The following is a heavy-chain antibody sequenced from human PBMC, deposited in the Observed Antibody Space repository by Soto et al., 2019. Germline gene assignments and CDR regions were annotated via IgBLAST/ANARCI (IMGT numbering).Heavy chain of an antibody. CDR2: ISAYNGNT. CDR3: ARVPRGAWYSQSLY. CDR1: GYTFTSYG. Sequence: QVQLVQSGAEVKKPGASVKVSCKASGYTFTSYGISWVRQAPGQGLEWMGWISAYNGNTNIAPKLQGRVTMTTDTSTSTAYMELRSLRPDDTAVYYCARVPRGAWYSQSLYWGQGSLVTVSS. V-gene: IGHV1-18*04. D-gene: IGHD6-13*01. J-gene: IGHJ4*02.